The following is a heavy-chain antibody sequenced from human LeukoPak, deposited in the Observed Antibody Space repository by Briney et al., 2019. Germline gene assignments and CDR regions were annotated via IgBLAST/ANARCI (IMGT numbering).Heavy chain of an antibody. V-gene: IGHV4-34*01. D-gene: IGHD4-17*01. J-gene: IGHJ6*03. CDR2: INHSGST. CDR3: ARRLRRNYYYYMDV. Sequence: SETLSLTCAVYGGSFSGYYWSWIRQPPGKGLEWIGEINHSGSTNYNPSLKSRVTISVDTSKNQFSLKLSSVTAADTAVYYCARRLRRNYYYYMDVWGKGTTVTISS. CDR1: GGSFSGYY.